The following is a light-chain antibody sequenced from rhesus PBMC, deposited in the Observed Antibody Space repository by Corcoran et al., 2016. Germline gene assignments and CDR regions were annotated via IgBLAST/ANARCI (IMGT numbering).Light chain of an antibody. Sequence: DSQMSLSPSSLSASVGDRVTITCRASQGIISYLNWYQQKPGKAPNLLIYYANNLASGVPSRFSGSGSRTDFTLTISSLQPEDFATYYCQQGNSNPLTVSGGTKVGIK. V-gene: IGKV1-32*02. CDR1: QGIISY. CDR3: QQGNSNPLT. CDR2: YAN. J-gene: IGKJ4*01.